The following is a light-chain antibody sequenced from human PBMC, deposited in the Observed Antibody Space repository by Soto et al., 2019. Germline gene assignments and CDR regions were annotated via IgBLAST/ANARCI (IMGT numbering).Light chain of an antibody. CDR2: DAS. CDR3: QQRSSWPLT. J-gene: IGKJ1*01. Sequence: PGERAPLSCRASQSVSSNLAWYQQKPGQAPRLLIYDASNTAAGIPARFSGSGSGTDFTLTISSLEPEDFAVYYCQQRSSWPLTFGQGTKVDI. V-gene: IGKV3-11*01. CDR1: QSVSSN.